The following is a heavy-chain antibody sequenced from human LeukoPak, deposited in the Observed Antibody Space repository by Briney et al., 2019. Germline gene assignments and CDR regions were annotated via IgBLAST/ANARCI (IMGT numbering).Heavy chain of an antibody. CDR3: ARVSRSRGEWLFDN. V-gene: IGHV7-4-1*02. D-gene: IGHD3-3*01. CDR1: GYTFTSYA. Sequence: ASVKVSCKASGYTFTSYALNWVRQAPGQGLEWLGWINTNTGNPTYAQGFTGRFVFSLDTSVSTAYLQISTLKAEDIAVYYCARVSRSRGEWLFDNWGQGTLVTVSS. J-gene: IGHJ4*02. CDR2: INTNTGNP.